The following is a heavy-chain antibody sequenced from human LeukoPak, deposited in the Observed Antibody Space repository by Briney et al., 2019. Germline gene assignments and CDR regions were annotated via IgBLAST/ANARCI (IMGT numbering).Heavy chain of an antibody. J-gene: IGHJ3*02. D-gene: IGHD3-16*01. CDR3: ARIWLRAFDI. Sequence: GESLKISCKGSGYSFTNYWIAWVRQMPGKGLEWMGIIYPDDSDTRYSPSFQGQVTISANKSVSTAYLQWSSLKASDTAMYYCARIWLRAFDIWGQGTMVTVSS. V-gene: IGHV5-51*01. CDR1: GYSFTNYW. CDR2: IYPDDSDT.